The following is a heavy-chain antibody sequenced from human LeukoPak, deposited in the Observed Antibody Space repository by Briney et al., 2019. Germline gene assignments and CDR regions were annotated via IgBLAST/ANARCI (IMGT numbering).Heavy chain of an antibody. D-gene: IGHD1-26*01. CDR3: VRAPDGGYDY. CDR1: GFTFSSYG. Sequence: PGGSLRLSCAASGFTFSSYGMHWVRQAPGKGLEWVAVIWYDGSNKYYADSVKGRFTISRDNAKKSVYLQMNSLRDEDTAIYYCVRAPDGGYDYWGQGALVTVSS. CDR2: IWYDGSNK. V-gene: IGHV3-33*01. J-gene: IGHJ4*02.